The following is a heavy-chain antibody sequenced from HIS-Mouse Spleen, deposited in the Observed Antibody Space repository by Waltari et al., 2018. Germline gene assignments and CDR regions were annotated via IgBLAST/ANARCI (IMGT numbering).Heavy chain of an antibody. CDR1: GFTFRSYG. Sequence: QVQLVESGGGGVQPGRSLRLSCAASGFTFRSYGMHWVRQAPGKGLEWVAVIWYDGSNKYYADSVKGRFTISRDNSKNTLYLQMNSLRAEDTAVYYCAKGGLMVYAIGDYWGQGTLVTVSS. V-gene: IGHV3-33*06. CDR2: IWYDGSNK. J-gene: IGHJ4*02. D-gene: IGHD2-8*01. CDR3: AKGGLMVYAIGDY.